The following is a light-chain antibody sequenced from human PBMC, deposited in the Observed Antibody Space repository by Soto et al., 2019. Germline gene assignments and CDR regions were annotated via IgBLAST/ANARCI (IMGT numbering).Light chain of an antibody. CDR3: QQFNSYPII. Sequence: AIQLTQSPSSLSASVGDRGTITCRARQDIRGALAWYQQKPGKAPKILIYDVSSLQSGVPSRFSGSISGTDFTLTISGLQPEDFATYYCQQFNSYPIIFGQGTRLDIK. J-gene: IGKJ5*01. CDR1: QDIRGA. CDR2: DVS. V-gene: IGKV1-13*02.